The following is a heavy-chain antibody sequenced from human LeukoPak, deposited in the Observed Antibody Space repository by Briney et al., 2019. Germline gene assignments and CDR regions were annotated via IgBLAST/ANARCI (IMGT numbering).Heavy chain of an antibody. J-gene: IGHJ6*02. CDR3: AKLCPASCYYYYYGMDV. CDR2: ISGSGGST. CDR1: GFTFSSYA. Sequence: GGSLRLSCAASGFTFSSYAMSWVRQVPGKGMEWVSAISGSGGSTYYADSVKGRFTISRDNSKNTLYLQMNSLRAEDTAVYYCAKLCPASCYYYYYGMDVWGQGTTVTVSS. D-gene: IGHD2-2*01. V-gene: IGHV3-23*01.